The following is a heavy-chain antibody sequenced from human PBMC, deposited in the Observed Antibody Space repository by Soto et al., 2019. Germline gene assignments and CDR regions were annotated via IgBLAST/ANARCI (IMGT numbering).Heavy chain of an antibody. Sequence: QITLKESGPTLVKPTQTLTLTCTFSGFSLCTSGVGVGWIRKPPGNALEWLALVYWDDDQRYSPSLKSRPTITKDTSNSQVVLTMTNMDPVDTATFYCAHSHSSGWYYFPYFDYWGQGTLVTVSS. CDR1: GFSLCTSGVG. D-gene: IGHD6-19*01. CDR3: AHSHSSGWYYFPYFDY. V-gene: IGHV2-5*02. CDR2: VYWDDDQ. J-gene: IGHJ4*02.